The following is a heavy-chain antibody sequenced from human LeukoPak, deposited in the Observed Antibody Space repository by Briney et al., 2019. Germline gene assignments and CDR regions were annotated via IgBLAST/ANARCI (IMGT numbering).Heavy chain of an antibody. J-gene: IGHJ4*02. V-gene: IGHV1-69*04. CDR3: AREPRPEGFDY. CDR1: GGTFSSYT. D-gene: IGHD2-2*01. CDR2: IIPILGIA. Sequence: SVKVSXKASGGTFSSYTISWVRQAPGQGLEWMGRIIPILGIANYAQKFQGRVTITADKSTSTAYMELSSLRSEDTAVYYSAREPRPEGFDYWGQGTLVTVSS.